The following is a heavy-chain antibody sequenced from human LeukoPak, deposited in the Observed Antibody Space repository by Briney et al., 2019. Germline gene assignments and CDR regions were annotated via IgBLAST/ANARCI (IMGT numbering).Heavy chain of an antibody. CDR1: GFSFSRYW. D-gene: IGHD6-13*01. CDR2: INSDGSST. V-gene: IGHV3-74*01. Sequence: GGSLRLSCAASGFSFSRYWMHWVRQAPGKGLVWVSRINSDGSSTSYADSVTGRFTISRDNSNNTQFLQMNNLRTEDSAVYYCAKDRGSSIYDGFTWFDPWGQGTLVTVSS. CDR3: AKDRGSSIYDGFTWFDP. J-gene: IGHJ5*02.